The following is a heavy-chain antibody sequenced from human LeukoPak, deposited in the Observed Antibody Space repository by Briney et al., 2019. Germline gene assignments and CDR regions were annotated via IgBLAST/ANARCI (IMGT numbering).Heavy chain of an antibody. D-gene: IGHD6-13*01. Sequence: SETLSLTCTVSGASITNSAYHWGWIRQPPGKGLEWIGSINYSGGTHYNPSLKSRVTISVDTSKNQFSLKLSSVTAADTAVYYCARLAAAVSNWFDPWGQGTLVTVSS. V-gene: IGHV4-39*01. J-gene: IGHJ5*02. CDR2: INYSGGT. CDR3: ARLAAAVSNWFDP. CDR1: GASITNSAYH.